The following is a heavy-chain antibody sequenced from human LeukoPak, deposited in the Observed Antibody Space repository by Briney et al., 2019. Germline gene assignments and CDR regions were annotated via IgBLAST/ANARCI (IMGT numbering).Heavy chain of an antibody. CDR2: IIPIFGTA. Sequence: SVKVSCKASGGTFSSYAISWVRQAPGQGLEWMGGIIPIFGTANYAQKFQGRVTITTDESTSTAYMELSSLRSEDTAVYYCARAKEAGVATTLFDYWGQGTLVTVPS. CDR3: ARAKEAGVATTLFDY. D-gene: IGHD5-24*01. J-gene: IGHJ4*02. V-gene: IGHV1-69*05. CDR1: GGTFSSYA.